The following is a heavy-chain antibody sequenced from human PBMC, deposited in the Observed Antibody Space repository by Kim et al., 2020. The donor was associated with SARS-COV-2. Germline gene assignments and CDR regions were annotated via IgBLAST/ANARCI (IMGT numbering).Heavy chain of an antibody. CDR3: VTRLVAHFDD. Sequence: GGSLRLSCAASGFTFSSYTMNWVRQAPGKGLEWVSTISDAATGNTHYADSVKGRFTISRDDSKNTVSLHMDSLRDEDTAIYYCVTRLVAHFDDWGQGTLV. CDR2: ISDAATGNT. V-gene: IGHV3-23*01. D-gene: IGHD2-21*01. J-gene: IGHJ4*02. CDR1: GFTFSSYT.